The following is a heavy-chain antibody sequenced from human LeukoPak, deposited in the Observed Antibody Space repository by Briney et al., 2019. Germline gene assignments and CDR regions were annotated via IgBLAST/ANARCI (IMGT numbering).Heavy chain of an antibody. CDR3: ASFAYYGSGSYYNSFDY. V-gene: IGHV1-2*02. CDR1: GYTFTGYY. J-gene: IGHJ4*02. D-gene: IGHD3-10*01. CDR2: INPNSGGT. Sequence: ASVKVSCKASGYTFTGYYMHWVRQAPGQGLEWMGWINPNSGGTNYAQKFQGRVTMTRDTSISTAYMELSRLRSDDTAVYYCASFAYYGSGSYYNSFDYWGQGTLVTVSP.